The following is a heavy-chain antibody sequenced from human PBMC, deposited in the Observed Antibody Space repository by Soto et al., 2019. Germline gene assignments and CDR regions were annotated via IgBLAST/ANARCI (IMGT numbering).Heavy chain of an antibody. CDR3: AMAGGSCSGGSCTYSYFYGMDV. CDR2: INSDGSDT. Sequence: EVQLEESGGGSVQPGGSLRVSCAASGFTFSRFWMHWVRQAPGMGLVWVSRINSDGSDTNYADSVKGRFTISRDNAKNTPNMRISSQRAEDTAVYYCAMAGGSCSGGSCTYSYFYGMDVWGQGTTVPVSS. D-gene: IGHD2-15*01. CDR1: GFTFSRFW. J-gene: IGHJ6*02. V-gene: IGHV3-74*01.